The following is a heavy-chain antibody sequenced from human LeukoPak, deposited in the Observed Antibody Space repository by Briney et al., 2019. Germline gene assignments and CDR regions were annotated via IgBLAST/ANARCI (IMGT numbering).Heavy chain of an antibody. Sequence: KASQTLSLTCTVSGGSISTYYWSWIRQPPGKGLEWIGYIYYTGGTNYNPSLKSRVTISVDTSKNQFSLKLRSVTAADTAVYYCARDQSGGWSYFDYWGQGTLVTVSS. CDR3: ARDQSGGWSYFDY. CDR2: IYYTGGT. J-gene: IGHJ4*02. CDR1: GGSISTYY. V-gene: IGHV4-59*01. D-gene: IGHD2-15*01.